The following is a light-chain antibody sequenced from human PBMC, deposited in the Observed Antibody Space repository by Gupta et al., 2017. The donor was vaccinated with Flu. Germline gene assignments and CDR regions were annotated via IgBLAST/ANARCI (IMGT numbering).Light chain of an antibody. CDR2: EVS. J-gene: IGLJ3*02. Sequence: SDTISCTGTSSDVGGYKNVSWYQQHPGKAPKLMIYEVSKRPSGVPDRFSGSKSGNTASLTVSGLQAEDEADYYCSSYAGSNNWVFGGGTELTVL. V-gene: IGLV2-8*01. CDR1: SSDVGGYKN. CDR3: SSYAGSNNWV.